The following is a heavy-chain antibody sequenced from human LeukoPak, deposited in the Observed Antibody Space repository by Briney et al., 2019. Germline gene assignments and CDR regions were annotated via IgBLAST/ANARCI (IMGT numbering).Heavy chain of an antibody. V-gene: IGHV3-30*02. D-gene: IGHD3-10*01. CDR2: IRYDGSNK. CDR1: GFTFSSYG. CDR3: AKEAYYYGSGSSGLGY. Sequence: PGGSLRLSCAASGFTFSSYGMHWVRQAPGKGLEWVAFIRYDGSNKYYADSVKGRFTISRDNSKNTLYLQMNSLRAEDTAVYYCAKEAYYYGSGSSGLGYWGQGTLVTVSS. J-gene: IGHJ4*02.